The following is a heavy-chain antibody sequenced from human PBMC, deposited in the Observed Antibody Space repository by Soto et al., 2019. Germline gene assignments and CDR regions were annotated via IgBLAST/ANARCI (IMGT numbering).Heavy chain of an antibody. J-gene: IGHJ6*02. CDR1: GGTFSSYA. CDR3: VRPYDILPGSSGPTYYYYYSGMDD. D-gene: IGHD3-9*01. CDR2: IIPIFGTA. V-gene: IGHV1-69*06. Sequence: SVKVSCKASGGTFSSYAISWVRQAPGQGLEWMGGIIPIFGTANYAQKFQGRVTITADKSTSTAYMELSSLRSEDTAVYYCVRPYDILPGSSGPTYYYYYSGMDDWGQGTTVTVSS.